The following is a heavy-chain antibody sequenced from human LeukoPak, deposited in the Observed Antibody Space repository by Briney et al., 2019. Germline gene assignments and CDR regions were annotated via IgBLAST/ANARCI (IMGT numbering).Heavy chain of an antibody. V-gene: IGHV3-49*04. CDR2: IRSKVYGGTP. J-gene: IGHJ4*02. CDR3: TRDQTPYY. Sequence: PGRSLRLSCIASGLTSCDYAMTWVRQAPGKGLEWVGFIRSKVYGGTPEYAASVKGRFTISRDDSKGIAYLQMNSLKTEDTAVYYCTRDQTPYYWGQGTLVTVSS. CDR1: GLTSCDYA.